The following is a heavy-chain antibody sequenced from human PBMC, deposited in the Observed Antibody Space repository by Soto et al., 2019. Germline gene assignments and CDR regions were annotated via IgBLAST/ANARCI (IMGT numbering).Heavy chain of an antibody. J-gene: IGHJ5*02. V-gene: IGHV4-39*01. Sequence: SETLSLTCTVSGGSISSSSYYWGWIRQPPGKGLEWIGSIYYSGSTYYNPSLKSRVTISVDTSKNQFSLKLSSVTAADTAVYYCARGALNWFDPWGQGTLVTVS. CDR2: IYYSGST. CDR1: GGSISSSSYY. CDR3: ARGALNWFDP.